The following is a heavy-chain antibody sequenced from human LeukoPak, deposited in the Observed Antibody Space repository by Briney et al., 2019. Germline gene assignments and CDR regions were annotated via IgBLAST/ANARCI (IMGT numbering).Heavy chain of an antibody. V-gene: IGHV3-74*01. Sequence: GGSLRLSCAPSGFSFSSYWMHWVRQAPGKGLGWVSHINRDGSSTTYADSVKGRFTISRDNTKNTLYLQMNSLRVEDTAVYYCARDFGSGRAYWGQGTLVTVSS. D-gene: IGHD3-10*01. CDR2: INRDGSST. CDR1: GFSFSSYW. J-gene: IGHJ4*02. CDR3: ARDFGSGRAY.